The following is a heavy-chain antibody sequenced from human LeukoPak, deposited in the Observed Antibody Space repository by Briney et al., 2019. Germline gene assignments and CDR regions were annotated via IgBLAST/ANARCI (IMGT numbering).Heavy chain of an antibody. CDR2: ISWNSGSI. V-gene: IGHV3-9*01. J-gene: IGHJ3*02. Sequence: PGGSLRLSCAASGFTFDDYAMHWVRQAPGKGLEWVSGISWNSGSIGYADSVKGRFTISRDNAKNSLYLQMNSLRAEDTAVYYCAKAGWELRGGAFDIWGQGTMVTVSS. D-gene: IGHD1-26*01. CDR1: GFTFDDYA. CDR3: AKAGWELRGGAFDI.